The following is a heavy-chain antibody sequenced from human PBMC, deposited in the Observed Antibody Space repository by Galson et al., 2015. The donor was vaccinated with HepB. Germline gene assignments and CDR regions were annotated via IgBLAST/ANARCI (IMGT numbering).Heavy chain of an antibody. CDR3: AKELGGYYDFWSGNKYYGMDV. Sequence: SLRLSCAASGFTFSSYGMHWVRQAPGKGLEWVAVISYDGSNKYYADSVKGRFTISRDNSKNTLYLQMNSLRAEDTAVYYCAKELGGYYDFWSGNKYYGMDVWGQGTTVTVSS. D-gene: IGHD3-3*01. J-gene: IGHJ6*02. CDR1: GFTFSSYG. CDR2: ISYDGSNK. V-gene: IGHV3-30*18.